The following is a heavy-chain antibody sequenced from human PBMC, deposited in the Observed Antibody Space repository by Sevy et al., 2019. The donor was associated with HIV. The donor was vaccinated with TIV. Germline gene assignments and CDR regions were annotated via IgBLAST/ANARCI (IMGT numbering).Heavy chain of an antibody. D-gene: IGHD1-26*01. CDR3: ARGIGKSGAF. J-gene: IGHJ4*02. Sequence: GGSLRLSCKCSGFSLSAYWMHWVRQIPGKGLDWVSHINNDGSVRQYADSVKGRFNISRDNVRNTLYLQMESLRAEDAGVYYCARGIGKSGAFWGQGTLVTVSS. V-gene: IGHV3-74*01. CDR2: INNDGSVR. CDR1: GFSLSAYW.